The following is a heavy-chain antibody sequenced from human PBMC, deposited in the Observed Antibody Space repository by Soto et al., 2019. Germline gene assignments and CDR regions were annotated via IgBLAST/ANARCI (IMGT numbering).Heavy chain of an antibody. Sequence: EVQLVESGGGLVKPGGSLRLSCAASGFTFSSYSMNWVRQAPGKGLEWVSSISSSSSYIYYADSVKGRFTISRDNAKNSLHMQMNSLRAEDTAVYYCARDRLGLSGYDFYDYWGQGTLVTVSS. CDR2: ISSSSSYI. CDR1: GFTFSSYS. V-gene: IGHV3-21*01. J-gene: IGHJ4*02. CDR3: ARDRLGLSGYDFYDY. D-gene: IGHD5-12*01.